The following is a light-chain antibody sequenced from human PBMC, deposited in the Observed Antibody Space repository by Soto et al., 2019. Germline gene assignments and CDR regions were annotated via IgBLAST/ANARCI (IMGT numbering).Light chain of an antibody. Sequence: QSALTQPPSASGSPGQSVTISCTGTSSDVGGYYYVSWYQQFPGKAPKLMIFEVNKRPSGVPDRFSGSKSGNTASLTVSGLQTEDEADYVEVFGRGTKLTVL. J-gene: IGLJ2*01. CDR2: EVN. CDR3: V. V-gene: IGLV2-8*01. CDR1: SSDVGGYYY.